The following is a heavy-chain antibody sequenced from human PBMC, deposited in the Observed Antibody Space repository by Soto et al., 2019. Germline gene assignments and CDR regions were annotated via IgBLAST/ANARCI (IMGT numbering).Heavy chain of an antibody. D-gene: IGHD1-1*01. J-gene: IGHJ5*02. CDR3: SRRGTSADAAGWLEP. Sequence: QITLKASGPALVKPTQTLTLTCSFSGFSLTTAGMGVGWIRQPPGKPPAWVALVYWHDDKRYNPSLRSSLTITKATSMTLLVVTLTDMDPVATGTYYCSRRGTSADAAGWLEPWGQGILATVSS. CDR2: VYWHDDK. V-gene: IGHV2-5*01. CDR1: GFSLTTAGMG.